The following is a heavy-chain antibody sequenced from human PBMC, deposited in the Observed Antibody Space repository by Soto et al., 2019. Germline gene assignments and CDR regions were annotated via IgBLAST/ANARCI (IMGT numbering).Heavy chain of an antibody. J-gene: IGHJ5*02. CDR2: IYYSGST. CDR3: DNGLGYSYGSNWFEP. V-gene: IGHV4-39*01. Sequence: PSETLSLTCTVSGGSISSSSYYWGWIRQPPGKGLEWIGSIYYSGSTYYNPSLKSRVTISVDTSKNQFSLKLSSVTAADTAVYYCDNGLGYSYGSNWFEPWGQGTLVAVSS. CDR1: GGSISSSSYY. D-gene: IGHD5-18*01.